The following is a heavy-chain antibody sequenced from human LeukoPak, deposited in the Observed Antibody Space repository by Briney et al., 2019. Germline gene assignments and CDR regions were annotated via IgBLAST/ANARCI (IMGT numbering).Heavy chain of an antibody. J-gene: IGHJ4*02. CDR2: ISASGDST. CDR3: AKTSGFYDY. CDR1: GFTFSSYA. Sequence: PGGSPRLSCAASGFTFSSYAMSWVRQAPGKGLQWVSLISASGDSTYYADSVRGRFTISRDNSKKTLYLQMNSLRAEDTAVYCCAKTSGFYDYWGQGTLVTVSS. V-gene: IGHV3-23*01. D-gene: IGHD3-22*01.